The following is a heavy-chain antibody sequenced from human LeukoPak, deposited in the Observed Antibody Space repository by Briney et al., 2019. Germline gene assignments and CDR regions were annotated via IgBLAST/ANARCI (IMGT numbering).Heavy chain of an antibody. CDR2: MNPNNGNT. Sequence: GASVKVSCKASGYTFTSYDINWARQATGQGLEWMGWMNPNNGNTGYAQKFQGRVTITRNTSISTAYMELSSLRSEDTAVYYCARTRLERRGYYYYYYMDVWGKGTTVTVSS. D-gene: IGHD1-1*01. CDR1: GYTFTSYD. V-gene: IGHV1-8*03. CDR3: ARTRLERRGYYYYYYMDV. J-gene: IGHJ6*03.